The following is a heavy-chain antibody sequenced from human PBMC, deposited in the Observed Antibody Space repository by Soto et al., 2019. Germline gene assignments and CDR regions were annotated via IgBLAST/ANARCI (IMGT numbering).Heavy chain of an antibody. CDR3: ARTDLRYGSLDY. Sequence: EVQLVESGGGLVEPGGSLRLSCAASGFTFSSYSMNWVRQTPGKGLEWVSSISRSSSDIYHADSVKGRFTISRDNAKNTLYLQINSQRAEDTAVYYCARTDLRYGSLDYWGQGTLVTVSS. J-gene: IGHJ4*02. D-gene: IGHD5-18*01. CDR1: GFTFSSYS. V-gene: IGHV3-21*01. CDR2: ISRSSSDI.